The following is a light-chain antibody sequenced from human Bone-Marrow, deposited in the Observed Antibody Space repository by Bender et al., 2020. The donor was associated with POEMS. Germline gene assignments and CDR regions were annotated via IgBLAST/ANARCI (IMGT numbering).Light chain of an antibody. CDR2: IDN. V-gene: IGLV1-44*01. CDR3: AVWDDSLNGWV. Sequence: QSVLTQPPSASGTPGQRVTISCSGGSSNIGAHAVNWYQHLPGTAPKLLIYIDNQRPSGVPERFSGSKSATSASLAISGLQSEDEADYYCAVWDDSLNGWVFGGGTKLTVL. J-gene: IGLJ3*02. CDR1: SSNIGAHA.